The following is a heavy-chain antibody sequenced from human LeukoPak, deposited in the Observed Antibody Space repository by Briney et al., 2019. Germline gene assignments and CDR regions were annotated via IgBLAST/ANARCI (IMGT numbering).Heavy chain of an antibody. CDR3: ARVPSRGSWFGTIDY. CDR1: GYTFINYG. CDR2: ISADNGNT. V-gene: IGHV1-18*01. Sequence: VASVKVSCKASGYTFINYGISWVRQAPGQGLEWMGWISADNGNTNYAQKLQGRVTMTTDTSTSTAYMELRSLRSDDTAVYYCARVPSRGSWFGTIDYWGQGALVTVSS. D-gene: IGHD6-13*01. J-gene: IGHJ4*02.